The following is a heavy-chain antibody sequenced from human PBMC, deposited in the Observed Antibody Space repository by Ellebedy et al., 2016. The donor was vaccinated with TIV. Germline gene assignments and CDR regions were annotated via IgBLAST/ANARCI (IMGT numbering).Heavy chain of an antibody. CDR3: GRAREPGYFAYYYHGMDV. CDR2: ITNTGSTI. CDR1: GFTFTSYA. Sequence: PGGSLRLSCAASGFTFTSYAMSWVRQAPGKGLEWVSYITNTGSTIYYADSVKGRFTVARDNSKNSLFLQMNNLRGEDAAVYYCGRAREPGYFAYYYHGMDVWGQGTTVTVSS. J-gene: IGHJ6*02. D-gene: IGHD3-9*01. V-gene: IGHV3-11*01.